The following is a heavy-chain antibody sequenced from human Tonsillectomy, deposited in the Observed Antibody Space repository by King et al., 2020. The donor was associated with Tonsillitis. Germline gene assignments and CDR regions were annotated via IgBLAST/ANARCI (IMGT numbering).Heavy chain of an antibody. V-gene: IGHV4-59*01. CDR3: ASPFPVLKY. J-gene: IGHJ4*02. Sequence: QLQESGPGLVKPSETLSLTCTVSGGSISSYYWSWIRQPPGKGLEWIGYISYSGSTNYNPSLKSRVTISVDTSKNQFSLKLTSVPAADTAVYYCASPFPVLKYWGQGTLVTVSS. CDR1: GGSISSYY. D-gene: IGHD3-9*01. CDR2: ISYSGST.